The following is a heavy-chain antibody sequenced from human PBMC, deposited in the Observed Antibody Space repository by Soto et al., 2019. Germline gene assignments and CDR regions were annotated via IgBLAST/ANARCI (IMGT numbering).Heavy chain of an antibody. Sequence: QVQLVQSGAEVKKPGSSVKVSCKASGGTFSSYAISWVRQAPGQGLEWMGGIIPIFGTANYAQKFQGRVTITADESRSTAYMELSSLRYEDTAVYYCARVGDSSSWYDYYGMDVWGRGTTVTVA. CDR3: ARVGDSSSWYDYYGMDV. CDR2: IIPIFGTA. CDR1: GGTFSSYA. D-gene: IGHD6-13*01. V-gene: IGHV1-69*01. J-gene: IGHJ6*02.